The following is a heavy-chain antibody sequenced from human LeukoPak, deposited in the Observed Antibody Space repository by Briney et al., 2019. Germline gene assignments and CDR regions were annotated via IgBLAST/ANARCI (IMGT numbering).Heavy chain of an antibody. J-gene: IGHJ3*02. CDR2: ISGSGSST. CDR1: GFTFSNYA. V-gene: IGHV3-23*01. Sequence: PGGSLRLSCAASGFTFSNYAMSWVRQAPGKGLEWGSAISGSGSSTYYADSVKGRFTISRDNSKNTLYLQMNSLRAEDTAVYYCAKGSFADPFDIWGQGIMVTVSS. CDR3: AKGSFADPFDI. D-gene: IGHD3-10*01.